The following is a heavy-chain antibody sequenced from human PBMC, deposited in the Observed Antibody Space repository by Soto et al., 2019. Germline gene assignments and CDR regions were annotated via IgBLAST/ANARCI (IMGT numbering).Heavy chain of an antibody. CDR1: GGSVSRDSNF. V-gene: IGHV4-61*01. CDR2: IYYSGPS. Sequence: ASETLSLTCTVSGGSVSRDSNFWSWIRQPPGKGLEWIGYIYYSGPSRYNPSLESRVTISIDSSKNQVSLTLTSVTAADTAVYYCARGYSHYAHWGRGTLVTVSS. D-gene: IGHD4-4*01. J-gene: IGHJ4*02. CDR3: ARGYSHYAH.